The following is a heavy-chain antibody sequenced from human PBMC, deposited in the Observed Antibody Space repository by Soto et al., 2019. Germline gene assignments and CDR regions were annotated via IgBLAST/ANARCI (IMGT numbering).Heavy chain of an antibody. D-gene: IGHD3-10*01. CDR3: ARSRSGAVADFFDF. J-gene: IGHJ4*02. Sequence: GGSLRLSCAASGFTFSRYAIHWVRQAPGKGLEWVAVISRDGTNKYYVDSVKGRFTISRDNSRNTLYLQMNSLRHEDAAVYYCARSRSGAVADFFDFWGQGTLVTVS. CDR2: ISRDGTNK. CDR1: GFTFSRYA. V-gene: IGHV3-30*04.